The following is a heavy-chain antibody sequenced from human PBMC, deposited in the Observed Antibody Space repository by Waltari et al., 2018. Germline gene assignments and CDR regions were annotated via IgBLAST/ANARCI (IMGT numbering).Heavy chain of an antibody. CDR2: ISYDGSNK. CDR1: GFTFSSYG. Sequence: QVQLVESGGGVVQPGRSLRLSCAASGFTFSSYGMHWVRQAPGKGLEWWAVISYDGSNKYYADSVKGRFTISRDNSKNTLYLQMNSLRAEDTAVYYCAKDLRFLEWFNDYWGQGTLVTVSS. D-gene: IGHD3-3*01. CDR3: AKDLRFLEWFNDY. V-gene: IGHV3-30*18. J-gene: IGHJ4*02.